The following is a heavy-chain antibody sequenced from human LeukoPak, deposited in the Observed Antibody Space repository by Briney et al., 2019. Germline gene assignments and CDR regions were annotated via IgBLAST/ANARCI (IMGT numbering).Heavy chain of an antibody. CDR3: ARAGIAAAGTVLYNWFDP. Sequence: SVKVSCKASGGTFSSYAISWVRQAPGQGLEWMGGIIPIFGTANYAQKFQGRVTITADESTSTAYMELSSLRSEDTAVYYCARAGIAAAGTVLYNWFDPWGQGTLVTVSS. V-gene: IGHV1-69*01. CDR1: GGTFSSYA. CDR2: IIPIFGTA. D-gene: IGHD6-13*01. J-gene: IGHJ5*02.